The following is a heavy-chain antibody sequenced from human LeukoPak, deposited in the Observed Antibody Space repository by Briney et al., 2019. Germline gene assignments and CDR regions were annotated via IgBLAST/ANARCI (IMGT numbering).Heavy chain of an antibody. CDR3: ARGKGSSGGRAFDI. Sequence: GGSLRLSCAASGFTFSSYEMNWVRQAPGKGLEWVSYVSISSSTIYYADSVKGRFTISRDNAKNSLYLQMSSLRADDTAVYYCARGKGSSGGRAFDIWGQGTTVTVSS. J-gene: IGHJ3*02. V-gene: IGHV3-48*03. D-gene: IGHD6-25*01. CDR2: VSISSSTI. CDR1: GFTFSSYE.